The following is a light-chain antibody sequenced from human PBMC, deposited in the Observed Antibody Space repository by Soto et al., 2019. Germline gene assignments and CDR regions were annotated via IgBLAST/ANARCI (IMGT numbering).Light chain of an antibody. V-gene: IGKV3-20*01. CDR3: HQYDKAPQT. J-gene: IGKJ2*01. CDR1: QNIYINS. CDR2: GGS. Sequence: EIVLTQSPDTLSLSPGERATLSCRASQNIYINSLAWYQQRPGQAPRLLIYGGSTRATAVPDRFSGSGSGTDFALTISRLEPEDFAVYYCHQYDKAPQTFGQGTKVEIK.